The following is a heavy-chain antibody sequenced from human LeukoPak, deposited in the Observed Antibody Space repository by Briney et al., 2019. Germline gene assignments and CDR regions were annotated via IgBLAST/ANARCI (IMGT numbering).Heavy chain of an antibody. CDR3: AKGYNYGPFDY. CDR2: IYYSGNT. Sequence: SETLSLTCTVSGGSISNGGYYWNWIRQHPGKGLEWIGYIYYSGNTYYNPSLKSRVTISVDTSKNQFSLKLSSVTAADTAVYYCAKGYNYGPFDYWGQGTLVTVSS. V-gene: IGHV4-31*03. CDR1: GGSISNGGYY. D-gene: IGHD5-18*01. J-gene: IGHJ4*02.